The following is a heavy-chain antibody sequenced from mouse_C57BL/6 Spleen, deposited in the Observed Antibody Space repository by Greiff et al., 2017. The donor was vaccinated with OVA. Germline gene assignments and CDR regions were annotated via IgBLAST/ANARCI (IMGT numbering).Heavy chain of an antibody. D-gene: IGHD3-2*02. CDR1: GYTFTSYW. J-gene: IGHJ3*01. Sequence: QVQLQQSGAELVRPGSSVKLSCKASGYTFTSYWMDWVKQRPGQGLEWIGNIYPSDSETHYNQKFKDKATLTVDKSSSTAYMQLSSLTSEDSAVYYCARTAQATPAYWGQGTLVTVSA. CDR2: IYPSDSET. V-gene: IGHV1-61*01. CDR3: ARTAQATPAY.